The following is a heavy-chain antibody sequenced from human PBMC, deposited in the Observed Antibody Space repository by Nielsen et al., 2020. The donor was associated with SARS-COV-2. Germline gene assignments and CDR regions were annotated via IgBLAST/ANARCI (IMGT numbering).Heavy chain of an antibody. CDR3: ARDGGYCSGGSCQIYYYYYGMDV. Sequence: WVRQAPGQGLEWMGRIIPILGIANYAQKFQGRVTITADKSTSTAYMELSSLRSEDTAAYYCARDGGYCSGGSCQIYYYYYGMDVWGQGTTVTVSS. J-gene: IGHJ6*02. V-gene: IGHV1-69*04. CDR2: IIPILGIA. D-gene: IGHD2-15*01.